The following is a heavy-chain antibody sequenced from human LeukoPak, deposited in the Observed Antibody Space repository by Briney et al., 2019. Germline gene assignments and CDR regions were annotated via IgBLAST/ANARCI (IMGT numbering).Heavy chain of an antibody. CDR1: GGSISSSSYY. CDR3: ARHQGPSLGFFDL. V-gene: IGHV4-39*01. Sequence: KPSETLSLTCTVSGGSISSSSYYWGWIRQPPGKGLEWIGSIYYSGNTYYNPSLKSRVTISVDTSKNHFSLKLISVTAADTAVYYCARHQGPSLGFFDLWGRGALVTVSS. D-gene: IGHD5/OR15-5a*01. J-gene: IGHJ2*01. CDR2: IYYSGNT.